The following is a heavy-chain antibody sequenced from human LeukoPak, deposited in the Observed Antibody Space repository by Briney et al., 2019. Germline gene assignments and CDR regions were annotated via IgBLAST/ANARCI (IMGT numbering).Heavy chain of an antibody. Sequence: GSLRLSCAASGFTVSSNYMSWVRQAPGKGLEWVSVIYSGGSTYYADSVKGRFTISRDNSKNTLYLLMNSLRAEDTAVYYCAKVIDGYTYYFDYWGQGTLVTVSS. V-gene: IGHV3-53*01. CDR3: AKVIDGYTYYFDY. J-gene: IGHJ4*02. D-gene: IGHD5-24*01. CDR1: GFTVSSNY. CDR2: IYSGGST.